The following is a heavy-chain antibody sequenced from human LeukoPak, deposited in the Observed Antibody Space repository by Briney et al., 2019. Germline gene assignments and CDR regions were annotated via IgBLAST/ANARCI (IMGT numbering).Heavy chain of an antibody. Sequence: FDPEDVETIYAQKFQGRVTMTEETYTETAYMEMSRLRSEDRDVYYCATGVVGATGFDAFDIWGQGTMVTVSS. V-gene: IGHV1-24*01. CDR2: FDPEDVET. CDR3: ATGVVGATGFDAFDI. D-gene: IGHD1-26*01. J-gene: IGHJ3*02.